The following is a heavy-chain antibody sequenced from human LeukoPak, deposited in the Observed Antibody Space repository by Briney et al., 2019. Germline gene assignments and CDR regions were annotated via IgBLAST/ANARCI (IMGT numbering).Heavy chain of an antibody. CDR3: ARADVDTAMVTPQLFDY. Sequence: SETLSLTCTVSGGSISSGSYYWSWIRQPAGKGLEWIGRIYTSGSTNYNPSLKSRVTISVDTSKNQFSLKLSSVTAADTAVYYCARADVDTAMVTPQLFDYWGQGTLVTVSS. J-gene: IGHJ4*02. CDR1: GGSISSGSYY. D-gene: IGHD5-18*01. CDR2: IYTSGST. V-gene: IGHV4-61*02.